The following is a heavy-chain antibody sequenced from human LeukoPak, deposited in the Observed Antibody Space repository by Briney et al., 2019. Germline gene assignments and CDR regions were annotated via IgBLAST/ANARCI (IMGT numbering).Heavy chain of an antibody. CDR3: ARDDRGYYGNWFDP. J-gene: IGHJ5*02. V-gene: IGHV1-69*05. CDR2: IIPIFGTA. Sequence: SVKVSCKASGGTFSSYAISWVRQAPGQGLEWMGGIIPIFGTANYAQKFQGRVTITTDESTSTAYMELSSLRSEDTAVYYCARDDRGYYGNWFDPWGQGTLVTVSS. D-gene: IGHD3-3*01. CDR1: GGTFSSYA.